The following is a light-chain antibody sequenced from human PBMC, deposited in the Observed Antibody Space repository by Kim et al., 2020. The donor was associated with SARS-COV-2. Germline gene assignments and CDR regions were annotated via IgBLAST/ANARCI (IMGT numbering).Light chain of an antibody. CDR3: QVWDMSSYHVV. Sequence: APGETARRTCGGNNIRSKSVHWYQQKPGQAPVLVIYYDTDRPSGIPERFSGSNSENTATLTISRVVAGDEADYYCQVWDMSSYHVVFGGGTQLTVL. CDR2: YDT. J-gene: IGLJ2*01. CDR1: NIRSKS. V-gene: IGLV3-21*04.